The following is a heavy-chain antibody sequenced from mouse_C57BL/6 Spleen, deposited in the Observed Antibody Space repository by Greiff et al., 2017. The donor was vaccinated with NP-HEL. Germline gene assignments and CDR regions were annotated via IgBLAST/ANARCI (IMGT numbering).Heavy chain of an antibody. V-gene: IGHV5-6*01. D-gene: IGHD1-1*01. CDR1: GFTFSSYG. Sequence: EVHLVESGGDLVKPGGSLKLSCAASGFTFSSYGMSWVRQTPDKRLEWVATISSGGSYTYYPDSVKGRFTISRDNAKNTLYLQMSSLKSEDTAMYYCARQGVFITTVVAYFDYWGQGTTLTVSS. J-gene: IGHJ2*01. CDR2: ISSGGSYT. CDR3: ARQGVFITTVVAYFDY.